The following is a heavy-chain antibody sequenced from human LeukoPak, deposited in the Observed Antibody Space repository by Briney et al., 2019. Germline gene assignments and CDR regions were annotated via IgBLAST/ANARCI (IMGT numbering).Heavy chain of an antibody. J-gene: IGHJ5*02. CDR1: GFTFSSYW. CDR2: ISSSGTFA. D-gene: IGHD3-9*01. V-gene: IGHV3-21*01. Sequence: PGGSLRLSCAASGFTFSSYWMTWVRQAPGKALQWVSFISSSGTFAHYADSVKGRFTISRDNAKNSLYLQMSGLRVEDTAVYYCARLDGMGYFDRYLDPWGQGTLVTVSS. CDR3: ARLDGMGYFDRYLDP.